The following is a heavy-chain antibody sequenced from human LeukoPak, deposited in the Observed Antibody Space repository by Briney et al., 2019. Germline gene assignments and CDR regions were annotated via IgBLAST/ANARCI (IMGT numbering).Heavy chain of an antibody. V-gene: IGHV3-66*02. CDR1: ELTVSSNY. CDR2: VYGDGTT. D-gene: IGHD3-22*01. J-gene: IGHJ3*02. CDR3: ARLFDRSAYAAFDI. Sequence: GGSLRLSCAASELTVSSNYMGWVRQAPGKGLEWVSVVYGDGTTYYPDSVKGRFTISRDSSQNTLFLQLDSLRAEDTAVYYCARLFDRSAYAAFDIWGQGTMVTVSS.